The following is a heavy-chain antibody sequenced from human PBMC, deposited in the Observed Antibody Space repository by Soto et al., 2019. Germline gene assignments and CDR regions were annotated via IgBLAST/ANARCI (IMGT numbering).Heavy chain of an antibody. V-gene: IGHV1-69*01. D-gene: IGHD2-15*01. CDR3: ARVPPGYCSGGTCFTYYFDH. Sequence: QVQLVQSGAEVKEPGSSVEVSCKASGGTLSSYAISWVRQAPGQGLEWMGGIIPIFGTTNHAQKFQGRLTITADESTSTAYMELSSLRSEDTAVYYCARVPPGYCSGGTCFTYYFDHWGQGTLVTVSS. CDR1: GGTLSSYA. CDR2: IIPIFGTT. J-gene: IGHJ4*02.